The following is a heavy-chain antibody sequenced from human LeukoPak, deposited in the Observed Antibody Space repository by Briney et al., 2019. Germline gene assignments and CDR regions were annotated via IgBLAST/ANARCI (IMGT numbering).Heavy chain of an antibody. V-gene: IGHV3-43*02. CDR1: GFTFDDYA. D-gene: IGHD3-22*01. CDR2: ISGDGGST. Sequence: PGGSLRLSCAASGFTFDDYAMHWVRQAPGKGLEWVSLISGDGGSTYYADSVKGRFTISRDNSKNSLYLQMNSLRTEDTALYYCAKDGSEDSSGYYYTRGYYLDYWGQATVVTVSS. CDR3: AKDGSEDSSGYYYTRGYYLDY. J-gene: IGHJ4*02.